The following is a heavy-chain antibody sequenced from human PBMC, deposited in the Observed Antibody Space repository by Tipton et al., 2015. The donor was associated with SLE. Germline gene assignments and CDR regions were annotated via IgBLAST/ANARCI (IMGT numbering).Heavy chain of an antibody. Sequence: LRLSCAASGFIFTNAWMSWIRQPPGKGLEWIGEIHPSGRTNYNPSLKSRATISLDTSKNQFSLRLSSVTAADTAVYYCASPSSGARWGGRRSNDYWGQGTLVTVSS. V-gene: IGHV4-34*01. D-gene: IGHD3-10*01. CDR1: GFIFTNAW. J-gene: IGHJ4*02. CDR3: ASPSSGARWGGRRSNDY. CDR2: IHPSGRT.